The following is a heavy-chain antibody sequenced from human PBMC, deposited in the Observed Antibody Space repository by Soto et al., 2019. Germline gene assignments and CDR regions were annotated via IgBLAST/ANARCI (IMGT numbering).Heavy chain of an antibody. CDR3: AKGRTYFDF. J-gene: IGHJ4*02. CDR2: ISDGDGDT. Sequence: EVVLLQSGGDLVQPGGSLRLSCAASGFTFSDYAMTWVRQAPGKGLEWVSDISDGDGDTHYADSVRGRSVISRDNSKNTLFLEMNSLRAEDAAVYYCAKGRTYFDFWGQGSLVTVSS. CDR1: GFTFSDYA. V-gene: IGHV3-23*01.